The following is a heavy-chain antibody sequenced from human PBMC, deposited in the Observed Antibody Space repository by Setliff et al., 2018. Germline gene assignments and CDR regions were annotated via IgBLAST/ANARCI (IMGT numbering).Heavy chain of an antibody. D-gene: IGHD1-26*01. CDR2: IYPGDSDT. J-gene: IGHJ4*02. Sequence: PGESLKISCKGSGYRFSTYWIGWVCQMPGKGLEWMGIIYPGDSDTRYSPAFQGQVTISVDKSINTAYLQWGSLKASDTAMYYCAASGTYFPFDFWGQGTQVTVSS. CDR1: GYRFSTYW. V-gene: IGHV5-51*01. CDR3: AASGTYFPFDF.